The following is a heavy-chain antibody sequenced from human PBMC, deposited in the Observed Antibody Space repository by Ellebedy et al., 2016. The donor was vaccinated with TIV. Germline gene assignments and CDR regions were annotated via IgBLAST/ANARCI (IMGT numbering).Heavy chain of an antibody. V-gene: IGHV4-39*01. J-gene: IGHJ4*02. CDR3: ARLAIAATHPLGDY. CDR2: IYYSGSA. CDR1: GGSTSSSNW. Sequence: SETLSLTXTVSGGSTSSSNWWSWLRQPPGKGLEWIGSIYYSGSAHYNPSLKSRVAISVDTSKNQFSLKLTSVTASDTAIYYCARLAIAATHPLGDYWGQGTLVTVSS. D-gene: IGHD6-13*01.